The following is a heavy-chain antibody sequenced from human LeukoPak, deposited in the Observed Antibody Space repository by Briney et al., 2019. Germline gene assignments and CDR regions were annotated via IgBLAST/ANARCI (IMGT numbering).Heavy chain of an antibody. D-gene: IGHD6-19*01. J-gene: IGHJ4*02. CDR3: ARAIPGYSSGAFDY. Sequence: WVTLTLICTVSGGSISSYYWSWIRQPTGKGLEWLGYIYYSGCPNYNPSLKSRVTISVATSKNHFSLKLSSVTAADTAVYYCARAIPGYSSGAFDYWGQGTLVTVSS. CDR2: IYYSGCP. V-gene: IGHV4-59*01. CDR1: GGSISSYY.